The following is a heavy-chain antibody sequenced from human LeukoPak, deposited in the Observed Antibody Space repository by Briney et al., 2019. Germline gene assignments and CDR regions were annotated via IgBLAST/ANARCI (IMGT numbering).Heavy chain of an antibody. D-gene: IGHD4-23*01. CDR1: GFTFSNDW. J-gene: IGHJ3*01. CDR3: AAFNSRDAFKF. Sequence: GGSLRLSCVASGFTFSNDWMSWVRQPPGKGLEWVGRIKNKIDGGTTEYAAPVKGRFTISREDSKNTLYLQMNSLKSEDTAVYYCAAFNSRDAFKFWGQGTIVSVSS. CDR2: IKNKIDGGTT. V-gene: IGHV3-15*01.